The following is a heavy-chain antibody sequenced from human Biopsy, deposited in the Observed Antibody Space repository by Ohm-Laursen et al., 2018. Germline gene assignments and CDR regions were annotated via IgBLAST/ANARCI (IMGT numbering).Heavy chain of an antibody. CDR3: ATKLTGYFHH. D-gene: IGHD3-9*01. Sequence: ASVKVSCKVPGGTFSNYGVNWVRQAPGQGLEWLGGNIPILGTGNYAQKFQDRVTVAADASTSTATMELRSLRSDDTAVYYCATKLTGYFHHWGQGTLVIVSS. CDR2: NIPILGTG. J-gene: IGHJ1*01. V-gene: IGHV1-69*13. CDR1: GGTFSNYG.